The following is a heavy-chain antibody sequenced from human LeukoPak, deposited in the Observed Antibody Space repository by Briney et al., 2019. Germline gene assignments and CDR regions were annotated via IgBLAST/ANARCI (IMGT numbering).Heavy chain of an antibody. CDR2: IFSGGST. CDR3: ARARIVGATRYFDY. J-gene: IGHJ4*02. V-gene: IGHV3-53*01. CDR1: GFTVTSNY. D-gene: IGHD1-26*01. Sequence: GGSLRLSCAASGFTVTSNYMSWVRQAPGKGLQWVSVIFSGGSTYYADSVRGRFAASRDNSKNTLFLQMNSLSADDTAVYYCARARIVGATRYFDYWGQGTLVTVSS.